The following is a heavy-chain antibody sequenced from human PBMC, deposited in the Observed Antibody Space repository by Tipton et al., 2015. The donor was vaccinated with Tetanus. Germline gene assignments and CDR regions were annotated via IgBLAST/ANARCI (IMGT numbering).Heavy chain of an antibody. CDR1: GGSISSYY. J-gene: IGHJ4*02. Sequence: LRLSCTVSGGSISSYYWSWIRQPAGKGLEWIGRIYPAGGTNYNPSLQSRVTMSVDTSKNQCSLNLTSVAAADTAVYYCARERLGPVTGTRYYFDYWGQGALVIVSS. CDR3: ARERLGPVTGTRYYFDY. CDR2: IYPAGGT. D-gene: IGHD6-19*01. V-gene: IGHV4-4*07.